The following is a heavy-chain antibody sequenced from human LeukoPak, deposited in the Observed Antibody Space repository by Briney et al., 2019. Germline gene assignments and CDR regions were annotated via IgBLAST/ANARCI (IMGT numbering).Heavy chain of an antibody. CDR3: ARDPKSGSYPDY. CDR1: GFTFSTYW. Sequence: GGSLRLSCEASGFTFSTYWMHWVRQAPGKGLVWVSRINSDGSGRGYADSVKGRFTISRYNAKNTLYLQMNSPRAEDTAVYYCARDPKSGSYPDYWGQGTLVTVSS. D-gene: IGHD1-26*01. CDR2: INSDGSGR. V-gene: IGHV3-74*01. J-gene: IGHJ4*02.